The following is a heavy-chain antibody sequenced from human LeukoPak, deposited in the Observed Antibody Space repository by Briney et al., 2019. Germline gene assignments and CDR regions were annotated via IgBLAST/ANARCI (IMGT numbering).Heavy chain of an antibody. CDR1: EFTFSSYW. V-gene: IGHV3-7*03. CDR2: IKEDGSEK. J-gene: IGHJ4*02. CDR3: ARDKTYSSSWYGYDY. D-gene: IGHD6-13*01. Sequence: GGSLRLSCAASEFTFSSYWMGWVRQAPGKGLEWVANIKEDGSEKYYVDSVKGRFTISRDNARNSLYLQMNSLRAEDTAVYYCARDKTYSSSWYGYDYWGQGTLVTVSS.